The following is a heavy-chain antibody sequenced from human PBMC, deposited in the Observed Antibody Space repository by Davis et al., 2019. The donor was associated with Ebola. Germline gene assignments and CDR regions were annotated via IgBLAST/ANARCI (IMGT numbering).Heavy chain of an antibody. CDR3: AREGMVSADTDYYYYGMDV. Sequence: ASVKVSCKASGYTFTSYGISWVRQAPGQGLEWMGWISAYNGNTNYAQKFQGRVTMTRDTSISTAYMELSRLRSDDTAVYYCAREGMVSADTDYYYYGMDVWGQGTTVTVSS. J-gene: IGHJ6*02. D-gene: IGHD2-8*01. CDR2: ISAYNGNT. CDR1: GYTFTSYG. V-gene: IGHV1-18*01.